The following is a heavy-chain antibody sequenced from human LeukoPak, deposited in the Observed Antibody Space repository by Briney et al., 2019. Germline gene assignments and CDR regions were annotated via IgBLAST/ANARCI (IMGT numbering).Heavy chain of an antibody. Sequence: SETLSLTCTVSGGSISSSSYYWGWIRQPPGKGLEWIGSIYYSGSTNYNPSLKSRVTISVDTSKNQFSLKLSSVTAADTAVYYCARHPYYDYVWGSYRPNWFDPWGQGTLVTVSS. J-gene: IGHJ5*02. CDR1: GGSISSSSYY. CDR2: IYYSGST. D-gene: IGHD3-16*02. CDR3: ARHPYYDYVWGSYRPNWFDP. V-gene: IGHV4-39*01.